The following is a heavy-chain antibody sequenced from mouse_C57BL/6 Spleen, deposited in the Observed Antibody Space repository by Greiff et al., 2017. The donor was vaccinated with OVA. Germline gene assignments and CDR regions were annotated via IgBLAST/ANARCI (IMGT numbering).Heavy chain of an antibody. Sequence: QVQLQQPGAELVRPGTSVKLSCKASGYTFTSYWMHWVKQRPGQGLEWIGVIDPSDSYTNYNQKFKGKATLTVDTSSSTAYMQLSSLTSEDSAVYYCARYGYYDAMDYWGQGTSVTVSS. D-gene: IGHD1-2*01. CDR3: ARYGYYDAMDY. CDR2: IDPSDSYT. J-gene: IGHJ4*01. V-gene: IGHV1-59*01. CDR1: GYTFTSYW.